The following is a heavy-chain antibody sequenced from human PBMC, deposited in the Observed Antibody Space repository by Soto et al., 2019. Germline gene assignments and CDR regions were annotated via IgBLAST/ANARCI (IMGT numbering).Heavy chain of an antibody. CDR2: IIPIFGTA. D-gene: IGHD2-2*02. CDR1: GGTFSSYA. J-gene: IGHJ4*02. Sequence: GASVKVSCKASGGTFSSYAISWVRQAPGQGLEWMGGIIPIFGTANYAQKFQGRVTITADESTSTAYMELSSLRSEDTAVYYCARMSGYCSSTSCYTGGIFDYWGQGTLVT. CDR3: ARMSGYCSSTSCYTGGIFDY. V-gene: IGHV1-69*13.